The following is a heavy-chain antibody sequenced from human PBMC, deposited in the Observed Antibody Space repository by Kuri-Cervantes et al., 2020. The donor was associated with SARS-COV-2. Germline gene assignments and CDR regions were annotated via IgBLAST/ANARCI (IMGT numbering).Heavy chain of an antibody. CDR1: GFTVSRNY. V-gene: IGHV3-66*01. J-gene: IGHJ3*02. CDR3: ARGDVQSGVDAFDI. D-gene: IGHD1-1*01. CDR2: TYSGGNA. Sequence: GGSLRLSCAVSGFTVSRNYMSWVRQAPGKGLEWVSVTYSGGNAYYADSVKGRFTISTDDSKNTLYLQMNSLRAGDTAVYYCARGDVQSGVDAFDIWGQGTMVTVSS.